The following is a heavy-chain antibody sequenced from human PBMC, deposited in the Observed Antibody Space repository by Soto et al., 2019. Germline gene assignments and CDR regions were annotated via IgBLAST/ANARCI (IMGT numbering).Heavy chain of an antibody. V-gene: IGHV3-64D*06. J-gene: IGHJ5*02. CDR3: VPYCSGGSCYPRGNWFDP. CDR1: GFTFSSYA. CDR2: ISSNGGST. D-gene: IGHD2-15*01. Sequence: GGSLRLSCSASGFTFSSYAMRWVRQAPGKGLEYVSAISSNGGSTYYADSVKGRFTISRDNSKNTLYLQMSSLRAEDTAVYYCVPYCSGGSCYPRGNWFDPWGQGTLVTVSS.